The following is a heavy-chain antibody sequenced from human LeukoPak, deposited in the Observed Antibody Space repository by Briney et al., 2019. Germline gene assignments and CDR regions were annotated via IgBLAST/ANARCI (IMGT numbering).Heavy chain of an antibody. D-gene: IGHD1-26*01. CDR3: VRDWDHFDFDS. Sequence: GGSLRLSCAASGFTFSSYDMSWVRQAPGKGLVWVSRIKGDGSHTVYADSVKGRFTISRDNAKNTLYLQMKSLRDEDTAVYYCVRDWDHFDFDSWGQGTLVTVSS. CDR2: IKGDGSHT. CDR1: GFTFSSYD. V-gene: IGHV3-74*01. J-gene: IGHJ5*01.